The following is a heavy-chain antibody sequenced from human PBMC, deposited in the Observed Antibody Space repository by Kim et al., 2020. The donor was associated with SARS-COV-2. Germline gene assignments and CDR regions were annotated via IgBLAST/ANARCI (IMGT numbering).Heavy chain of an antibody. D-gene: IGHD2-2*01. CDR3: AKDIVVVPAATPEFDY. CDR2: INAGNGNT. CDR1: GYTFTSYA. Sequence: ASVKVSCKASGYTFTSYAMHWVRQAPGQRLEWMGWINAGNGNTKYSQKFQGRVTITRDTSASTAYMELSSLRSEDTAVYYCAKDIVVVPAATPEFDYWGQGTLVTVSS. J-gene: IGHJ4*02. V-gene: IGHV1-3*01.